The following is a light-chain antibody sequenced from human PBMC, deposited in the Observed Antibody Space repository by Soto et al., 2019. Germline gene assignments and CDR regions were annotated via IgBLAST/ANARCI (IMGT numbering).Light chain of an antibody. CDR1: ASDVGGYNY. Sequence: QSALTQPASVSGFPEHWSTISGTGNASDVGGYNYASWYQHHPAKAPKLIIYGVTNRPSGVSNRFSGSKSGNTASLTISGLQAEDEADYYCNSYTTTSSWVFGGGTQLTVL. J-gene: IGLJ3*02. V-gene: IGLV2-14*01. CDR2: GVT. CDR3: NSYTTTSSWV.